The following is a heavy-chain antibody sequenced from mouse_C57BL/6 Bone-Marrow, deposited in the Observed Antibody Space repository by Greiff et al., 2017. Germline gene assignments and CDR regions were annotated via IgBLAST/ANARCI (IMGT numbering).Heavy chain of an antibody. Sequence: VQLQQSGAELVRPGASVKLSCTASGFNIKDDYMHWVKQRPEQGLEWIGWIDPENGDTEYASKFQGKATITADTSSNTAYLQLSSLTSEDTAVYYCTNYYGSNWYLDVWGTGTTVTVSS. CDR1: GFNIKDDY. V-gene: IGHV14-4*01. CDR3: TNYYGSNWYLDV. CDR2: IDPENGDT. D-gene: IGHD1-1*01. J-gene: IGHJ1*03.